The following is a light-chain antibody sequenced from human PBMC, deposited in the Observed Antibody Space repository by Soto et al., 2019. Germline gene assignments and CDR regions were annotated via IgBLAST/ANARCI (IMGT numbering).Light chain of an antibody. J-gene: IGKJ4*01. CDR3: QQRRDWPLT. Sequence: EIVLTQSPATLYLFPGERATLSCRASQTLGSFLAWYQQKPGQAPRLVISDVSYRASGVPVRFSGSGSGTDFTLTISSLEPEDFAVYYCQQRRDWPLTFGGGTKVEI. CDR1: QTLGSF. V-gene: IGKV3-11*01. CDR2: DVS.